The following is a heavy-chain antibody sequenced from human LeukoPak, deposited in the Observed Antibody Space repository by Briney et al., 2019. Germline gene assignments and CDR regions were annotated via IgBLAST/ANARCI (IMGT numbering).Heavy chain of an antibody. D-gene: IGHD2-21*02. CDR2: IRNIGTTT. CDR3: ACDFRYLGHDF. V-gene: IGHV3-11*01. Sequence: GGSLRLSCTASAFTLGDWYMSRIRQAPGKGLEWISYIRNIGTTTYYAESVKGRFTISRDNAKNSLYLQMNSLRAEDTAVYYCACDFRYLGHDFWGQGTLVTVSS. CDR1: AFTLGDWY. J-gene: IGHJ4*02.